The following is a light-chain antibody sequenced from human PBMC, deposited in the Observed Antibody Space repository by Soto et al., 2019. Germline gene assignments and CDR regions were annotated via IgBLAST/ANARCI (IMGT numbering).Light chain of an antibody. Sequence: EIMMTQSPATQTVSPGERATLSCRASQSVSSNLAWYQQKPGQAPRLLIYGASTRATGIPARFSGSGSGTDFTLTISRLEPEDLAVYYCQQYGSSGTFGQGTKV. J-gene: IGKJ1*01. V-gene: IGKV3-15*01. CDR3: QQYGSSGT. CDR1: QSVSSN. CDR2: GAS.